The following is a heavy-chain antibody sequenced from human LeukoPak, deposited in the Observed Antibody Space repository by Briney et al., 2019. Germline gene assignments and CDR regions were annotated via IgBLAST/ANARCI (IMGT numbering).Heavy chain of an antibody. Sequence: GASVKVSCKASGYTFTSYDINWVRQATGQGLEWMGWMNPNSGNTGYAQKFQGRVTMTRNTSISTAYMELSSLRSEDTAVYYCARGKLRFSEWLSGKRNYFDYWGQGTLVTVSS. CDR2: MNPNSGNT. V-gene: IGHV1-8*01. CDR3: ARGKLRFSEWLSGKRNYFDY. CDR1: GYTFTSYD. D-gene: IGHD3-3*01. J-gene: IGHJ4*02.